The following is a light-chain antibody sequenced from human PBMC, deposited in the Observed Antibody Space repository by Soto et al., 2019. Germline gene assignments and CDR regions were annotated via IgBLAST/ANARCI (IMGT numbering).Light chain of an antibody. Sequence: QSVLTQPPSVSGAPGQRVTISCIGSSSNIGAGYDVHWYQQLPGTAPKLLIYGNSNRPSGVPDRFSGSKSGTSASLAITGLKAKDEADYYCKSYDSSLSGYVVFGGGTKLTVL. CDR1: SSNIGAGYD. CDR3: KSYDSSLSGYVV. J-gene: IGLJ2*01. CDR2: GNS. V-gene: IGLV1-40*01.